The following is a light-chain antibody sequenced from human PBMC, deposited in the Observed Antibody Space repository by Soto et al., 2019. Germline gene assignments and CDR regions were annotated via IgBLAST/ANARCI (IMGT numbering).Light chain of an antibody. CDR1: QSVSSN. Sequence: EIVMTQSPATLSVSPGETATLSCRASQSVSSNLAWYQQKPGQAPRLIIYNAYIRATGIPARFSGTGSGTAFTLTISSLQSEDFALYHCQQYNNWPYTFGQGTKVDIK. J-gene: IGKJ2*01. CDR2: NAY. V-gene: IGKV3-15*01. CDR3: QQYNNWPYT.